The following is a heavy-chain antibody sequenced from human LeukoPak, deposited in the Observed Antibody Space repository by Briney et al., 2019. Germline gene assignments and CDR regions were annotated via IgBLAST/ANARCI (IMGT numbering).Heavy chain of an antibody. CDR1: GGSFSGYY. V-gene: IGHV3-66*01. Sequence: ETLSLTCAVYGGSFSGYYWSWVRQAPGKGLEWVSVIYSGGSTYYADSVKGRFTISRDNSKNTLYLQMNSLRAEDTAVYYCARTVRTPPYYFDYWGQGTLVTVSS. CDR3: ARTVRTPPYYFDY. J-gene: IGHJ4*02. D-gene: IGHD4-17*01. CDR2: IYSGGST.